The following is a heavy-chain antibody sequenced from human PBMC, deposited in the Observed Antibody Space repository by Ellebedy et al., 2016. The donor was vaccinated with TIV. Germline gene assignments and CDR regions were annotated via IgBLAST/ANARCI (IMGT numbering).Heavy chain of an antibody. Sequence: GESLKISCAASGFTVSSNYMSWVRQAPGKGLEWVSVIYSGGSTYYADSVKGRFTISRDNSKNTLYLQMNSLRVEDTAVYYCARDRAATTVTDYFDYWGQGTLVTVSS. CDR3: ARDRAATTVTDYFDY. CDR2: IYSGGST. CDR1: GFTVSSNY. V-gene: IGHV3-66*01. J-gene: IGHJ4*02. D-gene: IGHD4-17*01.